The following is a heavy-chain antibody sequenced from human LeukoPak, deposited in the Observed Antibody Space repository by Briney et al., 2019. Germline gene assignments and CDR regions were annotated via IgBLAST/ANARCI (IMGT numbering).Heavy chain of an antibody. D-gene: IGHD3-22*01. Sequence: SETLSLTCAVSGYSISSGYYWGWIRQPPGKGLEWIGSIYHSGSTYYNPSLKSRVTISVDTSKNQFSLKLSSVTAADTAVYYCARAREDYYDSSGHWFDPWGQGTLVTVSS. CDR3: ARAREDYYDSSGHWFDP. CDR1: GYSISSGYY. V-gene: IGHV4-38-2*01. J-gene: IGHJ5*02. CDR2: IYHSGST.